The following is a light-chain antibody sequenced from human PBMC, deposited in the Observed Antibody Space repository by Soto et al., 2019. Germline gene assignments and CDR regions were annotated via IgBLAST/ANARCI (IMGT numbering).Light chain of an antibody. J-gene: IGKJ1*01. CDR3: QQYNSYRWT. V-gene: IGKV1-5*03. CDR2: KAS. CDR1: QIISSW. Sequence: DIQMTQSPSTLSASVGEGVTITCRASQIISSWLAWYQQKPGKAPKLLIYKASSLESGVPSRFSGSGSGTEFTLTISSLQPDDFATYYCQQYNSYRWTFGQGTKVEIK.